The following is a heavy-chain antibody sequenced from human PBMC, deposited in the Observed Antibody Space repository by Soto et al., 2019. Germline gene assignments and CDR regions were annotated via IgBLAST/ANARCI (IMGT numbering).Heavy chain of an antibody. CDR2: IYWDDSK. D-gene: IGHD3-9*01. Sequence: QITLKESGPTLVRPTQTLTLTCAFSGFSLSTSGVGVGWIRQPPGKALEWLAVIYWDDSKHYRPSLRSRLTITKDTSKNQVVLTMTNMDHMDTGTYYCAHKGPEDWPLDYWGQGTLVTVSS. V-gene: IGHV2-5*02. CDR1: GFSLSTSGVG. CDR3: AHKGPEDWPLDY. J-gene: IGHJ4*02.